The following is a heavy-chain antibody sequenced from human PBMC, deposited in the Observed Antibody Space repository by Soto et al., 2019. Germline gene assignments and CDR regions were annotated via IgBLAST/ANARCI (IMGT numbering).Heavy chain of an antibody. J-gene: IGHJ5*02. V-gene: IGHV3-33*01. CDR2: IWYDGSNK. CDR3: ARGGSPWYNWNYGETPNNWFDP. D-gene: IGHD1-7*01. CDR1: GFTFSSYG. Sequence: GGSLRLSCAASGFTFSSYGMHWVRQAPGKGLEWVAVIWYDGSNKYYADSVKGRFTISRDNSKNTLYLQMNSLRAEDTAVYYCARGGSPWYNWNYGETPNNWFDPWGQGTLVTVSS.